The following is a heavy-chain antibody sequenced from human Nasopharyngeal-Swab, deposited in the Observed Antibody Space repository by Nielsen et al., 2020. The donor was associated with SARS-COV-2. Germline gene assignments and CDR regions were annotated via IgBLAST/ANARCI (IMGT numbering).Heavy chain of an antibody. D-gene: IGHD3-22*01. Sequence: SETLSLTCSVSGGSIRDNNYYWSWIRQPPGKGLDWIGSMSYNGVTFYNPSLRNRVTLSVDTSKNLLSLKLDSVTAADTALYYCARHSRVTTVVVVTLFDFWGQGIQVTVSS. CDR3: ARHSRVTTVVVVTLFDF. CDR2: MSYNGVT. V-gene: IGHV4-39*01. J-gene: IGHJ4*02. CDR1: GGSIRDNNYY.